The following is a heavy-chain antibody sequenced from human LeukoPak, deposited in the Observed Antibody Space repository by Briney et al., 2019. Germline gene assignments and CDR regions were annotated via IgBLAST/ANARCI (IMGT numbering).Heavy chain of an antibody. CDR3: ARAIPMGAITAYYSYMDV. CDR1: GYTFTSYC. J-gene: IGHJ6*03. Sequence: ASVTVSCKDCGYTFTSYCISWVRQAPGQGREWLGWITTYNCNSNYAQESQGRVIMTTDTATGPASIELKSLNCDDTALDYCARAIPMGAITAYYSYMDVWGKGTTVTVSS. D-gene: IGHD1-26*01. V-gene: IGHV1-18*01. CDR2: ITTYNCNS.